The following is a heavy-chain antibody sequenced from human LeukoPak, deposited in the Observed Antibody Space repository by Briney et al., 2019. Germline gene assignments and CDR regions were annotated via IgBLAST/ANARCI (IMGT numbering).Heavy chain of an antibody. CDR2: INPNSGGT. CDR3: ARGLGSGWSHTDH. D-gene: IGHD6-19*01. J-gene: IGHJ4*02. V-gene: IGHV1-2*02. Sequence: VASVKVSCKASGYTFTGYYMHWVRQAPGQGLEWMGWINPNSGGTNYAQKFQGRVTMTRDTSISTAYMELSRLRSDDTAVYYCARGLGSGWSHTDHWGQGTLVTVSS. CDR1: GYTFTGYY.